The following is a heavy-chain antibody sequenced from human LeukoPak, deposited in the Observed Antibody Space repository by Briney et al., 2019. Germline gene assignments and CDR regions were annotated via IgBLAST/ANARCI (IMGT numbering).Heavy chain of an antibody. V-gene: IGHV3-23*01. CDR3: AELGITMIGGV. J-gene: IGHJ6*03. D-gene: IGHD3-10*02. CDR1: GFTFNTYA. CDR2: FSGSGGST. Sequence: GGSLRLSCAASGFTFNTYAMSWVRQAPGKGLEWVSSFSGSGGSTYYADSVKGRFTISRDNAKNSLYLQMNSLRAEDTAVYYCAELGITMIGGVWGKGTTVTIS.